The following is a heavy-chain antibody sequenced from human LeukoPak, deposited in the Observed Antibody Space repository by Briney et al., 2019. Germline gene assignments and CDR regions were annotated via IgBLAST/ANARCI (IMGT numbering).Heavy chain of an antibody. CDR2: ISWNSGSI. CDR3: AKEAPLTNDAFDI. Sequence: GGSLRLSCAASGFTFDDYAMHWVRQAPGKGLEWVSGISWNSGSIGYADSVKGRFTISRDNAKNPLYLQMNSLRAEDTALYYCAKEAPLTNDAFDIWGQGTMVTVSS. V-gene: IGHV3-9*01. J-gene: IGHJ3*02. CDR1: GFTFDDYA.